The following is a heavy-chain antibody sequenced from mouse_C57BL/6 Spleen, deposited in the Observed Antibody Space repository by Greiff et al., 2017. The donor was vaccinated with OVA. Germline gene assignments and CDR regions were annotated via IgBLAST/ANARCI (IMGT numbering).Heavy chain of an antibody. D-gene: IGHD1-1*01. V-gene: IGHV1-55*01. J-gene: IGHJ4*01. CDR2: IYPGSGST. CDR1: GYTFTSYW. Sequence: VQLQQPGAELVKPGASVKMSCKASGYTFTSYWITWVKQRPGQGLEWIGDIYPGSGSTNYNEKFKSKATLTVDTSSSTAYMQLSSLTSEDSAVYYCASEGITTVVGAMDYWGQGTSVTVSS. CDR3: ASEGITTVVGAMDY.